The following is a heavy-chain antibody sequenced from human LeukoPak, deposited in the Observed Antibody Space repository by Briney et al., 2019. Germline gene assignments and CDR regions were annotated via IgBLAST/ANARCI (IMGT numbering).Heavy chain of an antibody. CDR1: GGSISSYY. V-gene: IGHV4-59*01. CDR3: ARDAQDSGWYDY. Sequence: SETLSLTCTVSGGSISSYYWSWIRQPPGKGLEWIGYIYYSGSTNYNPSLKSRVTTSVDTSKNQFSLKLSSVTAADTAVYYCARDAQDSGWYDYWGQGTLVTVSS. D-gene: IGHD6-19*01. J-gene: IGHJ4*02. CDR2: IYYSGST.